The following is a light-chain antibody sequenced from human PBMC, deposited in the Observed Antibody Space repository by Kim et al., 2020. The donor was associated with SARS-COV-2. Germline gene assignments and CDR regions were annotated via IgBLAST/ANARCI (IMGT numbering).Light chain of an antibody. CDR3: QSSDSCLSGSV. Sequence: QSVLTQPPSVSGAPGQRVTISCTGSSSNIGADYHVHWYQQLPGTAPKLVMYGNTFRPSGVPDRFSGSKSGSSASLAITGLQAEDEADYYCQSSDSCLSGSVFGGGTQLTVL. CDR2: GNT. V-gene: IGLV1-40*01. J-gene: IGLJ2*01. CDR1: SSNIGADYH.